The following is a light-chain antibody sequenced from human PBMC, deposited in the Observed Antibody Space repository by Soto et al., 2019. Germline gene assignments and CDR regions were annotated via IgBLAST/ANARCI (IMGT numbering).Light chain of an antibody. Sequence: QSVLTQPASVSGSPGQSITISCTGTSSDVGDYNYVSWYQQHPGKAPKLIIYGVSNRPSGISNRFSGSKSGNTASLTISGLQAEDEADYYCSSYTSTNTLVFGGATKVTVL. CDR1: SSDVGDYNY. CDR2: GVS. CDR3: SSYTSTNTLV. J-gene: IGLJ2*01. V-gene: IGLV2-14*01.